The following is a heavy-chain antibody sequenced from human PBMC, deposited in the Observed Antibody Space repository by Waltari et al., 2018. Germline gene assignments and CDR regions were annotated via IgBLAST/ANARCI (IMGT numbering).Heavy chain of an antibody. J-gene: IGHJ4*02. CDR2: ISSSSSTI. CDR3: ARDGGGYDRIPSFDY. Sequence: GKGLEWVSYISSSSSTIYYADSMKGRFTISRDNAKNSLYLQMNSLRDEDTAVYYCARDGGGYDRIPSFDYWGQGTLVTVSS. D-gene: IGHD5-12*01. V-gene: IGHV3-48*02.